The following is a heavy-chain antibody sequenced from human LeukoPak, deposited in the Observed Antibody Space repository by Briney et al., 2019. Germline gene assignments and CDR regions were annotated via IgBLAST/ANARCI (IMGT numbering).Heavy chain of an antibody. CDR3: ARAYCGGDCYHDY. V-gene: IGHV4-59*01. Sequence: SETLSLTCTVSGGSISSYYWSWIRQPPGKGLEWIGYIYYSGSTNYNPSLKSRVTISVDTSKNQFSLKLSSVTAADTAVYYCARAYCGGDCYHDYWGQGTLVTVSS. D-gene: IGHD2-21*02. CDR1: GGSISSYY. CDR2: IYYSGST. J-gene: IGHJ4*02.